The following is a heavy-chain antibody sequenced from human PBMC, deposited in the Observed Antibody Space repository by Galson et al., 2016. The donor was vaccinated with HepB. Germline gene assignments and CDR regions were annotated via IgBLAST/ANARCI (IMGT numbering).Heavy chain of an antibody. J-gene: IGHJ4*02. V-gene: IGHV3-48*03. CDR2: ISSSGNTI. CDR3: ASYPGYFPGN. CDR1: GFTFSSYE. D-gene: IGHD3-9*01. Sequence: SLRLSCAASGFTFSSYEMNWVRRAPGKGLEWVSYISSSGNTIYYADSVKGRFTISRDNAKNSLYPQMNSLRAEDTAVYYCASYPGYFPGNWGQGTLVTVSS.